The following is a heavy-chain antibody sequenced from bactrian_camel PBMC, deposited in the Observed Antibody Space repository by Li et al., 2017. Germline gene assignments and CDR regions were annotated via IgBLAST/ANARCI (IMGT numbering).Heavy chain of an antibody. J-gene: IGHJ4*01. V-gene: IGHV3S26*01. CDR2: IDSDGVSRVGSV. CDR3: AAAPDVHSIRSMPPLQYFRY. CDR1: GYTWSSYC. Sequence: HVQLVESGGGSVQAGGSLRLSCVASGYTWSSYCMGWFRRAPGKEREWVATIDSDGVSRVGSVTYTDSVKGRFSISRDKNTLVLQMNSLKPEDTATYYCAAAPDVHSIRSMPPLQYFRYWGQGTQVTVS. D-gene: IGHD3*01.